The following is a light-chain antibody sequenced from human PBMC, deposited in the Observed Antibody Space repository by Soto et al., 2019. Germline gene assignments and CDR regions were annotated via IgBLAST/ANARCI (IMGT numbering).Light chain of an antibody. CDR2: GAS. V-gene: IGKV3-20*01. CDR1: QSVISSY. CDR3: QQYGSSPIT. J-gene: IGKJ5*01. Sequence: EIVLTQSPGTLSLSPGGRATPSCRASQSVISSYLAWYQQRSGQAPRLLIYGASSRVTGIPDRFSASGSGTDFTLTISSLEPEDFAVYYCQQYGSSPITFGQGTRLEIK.